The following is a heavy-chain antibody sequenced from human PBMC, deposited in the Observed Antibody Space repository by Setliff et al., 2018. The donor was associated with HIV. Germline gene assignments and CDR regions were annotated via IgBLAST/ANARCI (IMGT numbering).Heavy chain of an antibody. CDR1: GGSISNYY. D-gene: IGHD2-2*01. J-gene: IGHJ5*02. V-gene: IGHV4-59*08. CDR2: GYYSGIT. CDR3: VRAGYCSSASCYFSGWFDP. Sequence: PSETLSLTCTVSGGSISNYYWSWIRQPPGKGLEWIGCGYYSGITHYDPSLKSRVSISVDASKNQFSLRLNSVTAADTAVYYCVRAGYCSSASCYFSGWFDPWGQGTLVTVSS.